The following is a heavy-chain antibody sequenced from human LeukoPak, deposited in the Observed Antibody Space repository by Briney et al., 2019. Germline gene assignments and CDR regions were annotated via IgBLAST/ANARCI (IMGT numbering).Heavy chain of an antibody. D-gene: IGHD6-19*01. CDR3: ARESESSGWYDY. V-gene: IGHV3-23*01. J-gene: IGHJ4*02. CDR2: ISGSGAGT. CDR1: GFTFSSYA. Sequence: GGSLRLSCAVSGFTFSSYAMNWVRQAPGKGLEWVSGISGSGAGTYYADSVKGRFTISRDNSKNSLYLQMNSLRSDDTALYYCARESESSGWYDYWGQGTLVTVSS.